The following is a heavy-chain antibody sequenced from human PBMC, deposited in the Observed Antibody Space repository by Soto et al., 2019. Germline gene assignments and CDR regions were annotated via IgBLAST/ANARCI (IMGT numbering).Heavy chain of an antibody. J-gene: IGHJ6*02. Sequence: EVQLLESGGALVQPGGSLRLSCAASGFTFSSYAMYWVRQAPGKGLEWVSTISNSGNTYYADSVEGRFTISRDNSKNTLYLQMNSLRAEDTAVYYCAKTTFRGVVVNVWGQGTTVTVSS. CDR2: ISNSGNT. CDR3: AKTTFRGVVVNV. CDR1: GFTFSSYA. D-gene: IGHD3-10*01. V-gene: IGHV3-23*01.